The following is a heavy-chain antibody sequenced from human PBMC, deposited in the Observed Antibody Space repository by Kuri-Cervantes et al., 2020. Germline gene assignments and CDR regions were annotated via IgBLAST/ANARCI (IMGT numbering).Heavy chain of an antibody. V-gene: IGHV3-53*01. D-gene: IGHD3-3*01. CDR3: ARDSSLGYDFWSGYYTATDY. Sequence: GESLKISCAASGFNVSNSYMSWVRQAPGKGLEWVSVLYSSGDTRYTDSVNGRFTVSRDNSKNTLYLQMNSLRAEDTAVYYCARDSSLGYDFWSGYYTATDYWGQGTLVTVSS. CDR2: LYSSGDT. J-gene: IGHJ4*02. CDR1: GFNVSNSY.